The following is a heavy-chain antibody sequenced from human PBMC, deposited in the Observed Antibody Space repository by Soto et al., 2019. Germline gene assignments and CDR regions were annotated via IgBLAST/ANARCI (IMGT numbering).Heavy chain of an antibody. Sequence: SQTLSLTCAISGDSVSSNSAAWNWIRQSPSRGLEWLGRTYYRSKWYNDYAVSVKSRITINPDTSKNQFSLQLNSVTPEDTAVYYCARADYDILTGYPRAGAFDIWGQGTMVTVSS. J-gene: IGHJ3*02. CDR3: ARADYDILTGYPRAGAFDI. CDR2: TYYRSKWYN. V-gene: IGHV6-1*01. CDR1: GDSVSSNSAA. D-gene: IGHD3-9*01.